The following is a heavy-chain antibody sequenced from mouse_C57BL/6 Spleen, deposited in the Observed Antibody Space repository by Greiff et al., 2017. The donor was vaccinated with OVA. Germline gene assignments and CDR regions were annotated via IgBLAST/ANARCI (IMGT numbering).Heavy chain of an antibody. D-gene: IGHD1-1*01. V-gene: IGHV10-1*01. CDR2: IRSKSNNYAT. CDR1: GFSFNTYA. Sequence: EVKLVESGGGLVQPKGSLKLSCAASGFSFNTYAMNWVRQAPGKGLEWVARIRSKSNNYATYYADSVKDRFTITRDDSESMLYLQMNNLKTEGTAMYCCVRHGVLRYFDVWGTGTTVTVSS. CDR3: VRHGVLRYFDV. J-gene: IGHJ1*03.